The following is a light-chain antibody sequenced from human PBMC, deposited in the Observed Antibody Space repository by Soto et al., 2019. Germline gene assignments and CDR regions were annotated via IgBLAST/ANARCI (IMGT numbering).Light chain of an antibody. CDR2: GAS. CDR1: QSVSSN. V-gene: IGKV3-15*01. J-gene: IGKJ4*01. Sequence: EIVMTQSPATLSVSPGERATLSCRASQSVSSNLAWYQQKPGQAPRLLIYGASTRATGIPGRFSGSGSDTECTLTISSLQSEDVAVYYCQQYNNWPPLTFGGGTKVEIK. CDR3: QQYNNWPPLT.